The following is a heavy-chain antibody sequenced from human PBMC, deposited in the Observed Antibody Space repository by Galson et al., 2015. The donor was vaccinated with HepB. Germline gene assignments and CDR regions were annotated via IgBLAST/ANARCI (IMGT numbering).Heavy chain of an antibody. D-gene: IGHD6-13*01. J-gene: IGHJ6*03. V-gene: IGHV1-69*13. CDR2: IIPIFGTA. Sequence: SVKVSCKASGGTFSSYAISWVRQAPGQGLEWMGGIIPIFGTANYAQKFQGRVTITADESTSTAYMELSSLRSEDTAVYYCARDLYSSSWYRSSRPLDYYYYYMDVWGKGTTVTVSS. CDR3: ARDLYSSSWYRSSRPLDYYYYYMDV. CDR1: GGTFSSYA.